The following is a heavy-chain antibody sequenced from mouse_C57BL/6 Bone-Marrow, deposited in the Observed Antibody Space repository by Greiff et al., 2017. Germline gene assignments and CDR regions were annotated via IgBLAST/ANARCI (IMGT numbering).Heavy chain of an antibody. CDR1: GFTFSSYG. Sequence: VQVVESGGDLVKPGGSLKLSCAASGFTFSSYGMSWVRQTPDMRLEWVATISSGGSYTYYPDSVKGRFTISRDNAKNTLYLQMSSLKSEDTAMYYCASPGFAWFAYWGQGTLVTVSA. CDR2: ISSGGSYT. V-gene: IGHV5-6*01. J-gene: IGHJ3*01. CDR3: ASPGFAWFAY.